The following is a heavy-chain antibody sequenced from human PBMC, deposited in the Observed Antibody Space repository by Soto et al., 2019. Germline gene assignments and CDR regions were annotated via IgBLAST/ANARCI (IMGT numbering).Heavy chain of an antibody. V-gene: IGHV1-69*06. Sequence: SVKVSCKASGGTFSGYAISWVRQAPGQGLEWMGGIIPIFGTANYAQKFQGRVTITADKSTSTAYMELSSLRSEDTAVSYCARTAYYYDSSGYYYDWFDPWGQGTLVTVSS. CDR1: GGTFSGYA. CDR3: ARTAYYYDSSGYYYDWFDP. CDR2: IIPIFGTA. J-gene: IGHJ5*02. D-gene: IGHD3-22*01.